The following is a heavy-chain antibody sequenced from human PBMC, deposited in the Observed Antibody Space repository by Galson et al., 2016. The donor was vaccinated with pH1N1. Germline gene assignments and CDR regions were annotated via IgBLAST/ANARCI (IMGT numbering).Heavy chain of an antibody. CDR1: GFTFINYA. V-gene: IGHV3-23*01. D-gene: IGHD1-26*01. CDR3: AKDPGRYSEIDY. Sequence: SLRLSCAASGFTFINYAMSWVRQAPGKGLEWVSTISGTGDPTYYADSVKGRFTISRDNSNNTVYLRMNSLRVEDTAVYYCAKDPGRYSEIDYWGQGTLVTVSS. J-gene: IGHJ4*02. CDR2: ISGTGDPT.